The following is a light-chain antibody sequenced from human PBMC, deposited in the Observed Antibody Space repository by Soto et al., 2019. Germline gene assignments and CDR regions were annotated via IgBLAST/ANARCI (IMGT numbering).Light chain of an antibody. V-gene: IGLV4-69*01. CDR1: SGHSSYA. J-gene: IGLJ3*02. CDR3: QTWGTGIRV. CDR2: LNSDGSH. Sequence: QSVLTQSPSASASLGASVKLTCTLSSGHSSYAIAWHQQQPEKGPRYLMKLNSDGSHSKGDGIPDRFSGSSSGAERYLTISSLQCEDEADYYCQTWGTGIRVFGGGTTLTVL.